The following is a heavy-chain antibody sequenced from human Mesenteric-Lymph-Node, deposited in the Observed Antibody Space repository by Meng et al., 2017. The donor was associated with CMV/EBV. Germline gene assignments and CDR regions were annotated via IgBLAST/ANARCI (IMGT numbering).Heavy chain of an antibody. V-gene: IGHV3-30*04. Sequence: GGSLRLSCAASGFIFSNYAMHWVRRAPGKGLEWVAFVSYEGGDKYYADSVKGRFTASKDNSKNTLYLQMNSLRVEDMAVYYCARDYSVTGWPPDYWGQGTLVTVSS. CDR1: GFIFSNYA. CDR3: ARDYSVTGWPPDY. D-gene: IGHD5/OR15-5a*01. CDR2: VSYEGGDK. J-gene: IGHJ4*02.